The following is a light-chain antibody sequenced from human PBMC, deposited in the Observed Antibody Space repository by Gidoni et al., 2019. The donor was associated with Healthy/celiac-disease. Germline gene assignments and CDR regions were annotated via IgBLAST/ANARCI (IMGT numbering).Light chain of an antibody. CDR3: QQYDNLLT. CDR2: DAS. J-gene: IGKJ4*01. Sequence: DIQMTQSPSSLSASVGDRVTITCQASQDISNYLNWYQQKPGKAPKLLNYDASNLETGVPSRFSGSGSGTDFTFTISSLQPEDIATYYCQQYDNLLTFGGXTKVEIK. V-gene: IGKV1-33*01. CDR1: QDISNY.